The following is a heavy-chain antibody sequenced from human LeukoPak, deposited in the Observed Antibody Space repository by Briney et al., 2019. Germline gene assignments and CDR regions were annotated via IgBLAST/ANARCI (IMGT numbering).Heavy chain of an antibody. J-gene: IGHJ6*03. CDR3: ARVDSTFNFYFNMDV. CDR1: SGSLSVYY. V-gene: IGHV4-34*01. Sequence: PSETLSLTCAVQSGSLSVYYWSWIRQSPGKGLEWIGEINRSGDTSYNPSLKSRVTISADTSQNQFSLKMTSVTAVDTAVYYCARVDSTFNFYFNMDVWGQGTTVIV. D-gene: IGHD2/OR15-2a*01. CDR2: INRSGDT.